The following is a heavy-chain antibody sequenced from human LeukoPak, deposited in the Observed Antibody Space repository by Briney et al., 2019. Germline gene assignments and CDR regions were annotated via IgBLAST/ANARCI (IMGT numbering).Heavy chain of an antibody. J-gene: IGHJ6*03. CDR1: EFTFFTYW. CDR3: ARIAAAGTGYYYYYMDV. V-gene: IGHV3-7*01. CDR2: IKQDGSEK. Sequence: PGGSLTLSCAASEFTFFTYWMSWVRQAPGKGLEWVANIKQDGSEKYYVGSVKGRFTISRDNAKNSLYLQMNSLRAEDTAVYYCARIAAAGTGYYYYYMDVWGKGTTVTISS. D-gene: IGHD6-13*01.